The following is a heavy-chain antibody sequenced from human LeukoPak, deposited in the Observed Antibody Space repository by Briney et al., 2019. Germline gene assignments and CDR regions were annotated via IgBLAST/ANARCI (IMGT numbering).Heavy chain of an antibody. CDR2: IYNSGST. CDR1: GGSISSSIYY. Sequence: SETLSLTCTVSGGSISSSIYYWGWVRQPPGKGLEWIGNIYNSGSTYYNPSLKSRVTISVDTSKNQFSLKLTSVTAADTAMYYCARHYIAAGGGDAFDIWGQGTMVTVSS. J-gene: IGHJ3*02. D-gene: IGHD6-13*01. CDR3: ARHYIAAGGGDAFDI. V-gene: IGHV4-39*01.